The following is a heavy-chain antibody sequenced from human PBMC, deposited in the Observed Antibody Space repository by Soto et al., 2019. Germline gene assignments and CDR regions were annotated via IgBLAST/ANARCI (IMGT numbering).Heavy chain of an antibody. J-gene: IGHJ3*02. V-gene: IGHV4-59*01. CDR1: GGSISSYY. CDR2: IYYSGST. D-gene: IGHD2-2*01. Sequence: SETLSLTCTVSGGSISSYYWSWIRQPPGKGLEWIGYIYYSGSTNYNPSLKSRVTISVDTSKNQFSLKLSSVTAADTAVYYCARSLGYCSSTSCSAFDIWGQGTMVTASS. CDR3: ARSLGYCSSTSCSAFDI.